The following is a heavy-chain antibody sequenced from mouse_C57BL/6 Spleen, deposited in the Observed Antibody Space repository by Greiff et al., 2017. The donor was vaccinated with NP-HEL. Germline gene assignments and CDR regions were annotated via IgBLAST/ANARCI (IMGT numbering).Heavy chain of an antibody. Sequence: EVQRVESGGGLVKPGGSLKLSCAASGFTFSDYGMHWVRQAPEKGLEWVAYISSGSSTIYYADTVKGRFTISRDNAKNTLFLQMTSRRSEDTAMYYCARSDYYGSSYDYFDYWGQGTTLTVSS. J-gene: IGHJ2*01. V-gene: IGHV5-17*01. CDR3: ARSDYYGSSYDYFDY. CDR2: ISSGSSTI. D-gene: IGHD1-1*01. CDR1: GFTFSDYG.